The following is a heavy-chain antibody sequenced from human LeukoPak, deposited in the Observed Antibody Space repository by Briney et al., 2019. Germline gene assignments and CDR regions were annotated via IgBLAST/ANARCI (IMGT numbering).Heavy chain of an antibody. V-gene: IGHV3-21*01. J-gene: IGHJ3*02. Sequence: PGGSLRLSCAPPGFTFSSYSMNWVRQAPGKGLERVSSISSSSSYIYYPDSVKRRSTISRENAKNSLYLQMNSLRAEDTAVYYCARAAQWLGAFDIWGQGTMVTVSS. CDR3: ARAAQWLGAFDI. CDR2: ISSSSSYI. D-gene: IGHD6-19*01. CDR1: GFTFSSYS.